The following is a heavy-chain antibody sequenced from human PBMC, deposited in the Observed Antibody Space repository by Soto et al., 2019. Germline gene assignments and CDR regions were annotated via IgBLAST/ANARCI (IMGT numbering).Heavy chain of an antibody. V-gene: IGHV3-23*01. D-gene: IGHD6-25*01. Sequence: GGSLRLSCAASGFTVSSYGMSWVRQAPGKGLEWVSSISSSDNEKFYAASVKGRFTISRDSSKNTLYLEMSSLRPEDTAVYYCVRRGYNWQFSDYWGQGTLVTVSS. CDR2: ISSSDNEK. CDR3: VRRGYNWQFSDY. CDR1: GFTVSSYG. J-gene: IGHJ4*02.